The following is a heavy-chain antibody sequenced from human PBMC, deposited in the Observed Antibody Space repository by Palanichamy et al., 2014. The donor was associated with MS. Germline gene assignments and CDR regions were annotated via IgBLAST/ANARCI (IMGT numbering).Heavy chain of an antibody. CDR3: AHTRDNGLKTYYYDSSGYQSSNYYFDY. CDR1: GFSLSTSGVG. J-gene: IGHJ4*02. D-gene: IGHD3-22*01. V-gene: IGHV2-5*01. CDR2: IYWNDDK. Sequence: QITLKESGPTLVKPTQTLTLTCTFSGFSLSTSGVGVGWIRQPPGKALEWLALIYWNDDKRYSPSLKSRLTITKDTSKNQVVLTMTNMDPGDTATYYCAHTRDNGLKTYYYDSSGYQSSNYYFDYWGQGTLVTVSS.